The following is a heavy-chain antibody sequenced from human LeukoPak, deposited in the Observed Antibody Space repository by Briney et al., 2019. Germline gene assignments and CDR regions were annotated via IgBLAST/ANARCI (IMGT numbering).Heavy chain of an antibody. D-gene: IGHD2-2*01. J-gene: IGHJ4*02. CDR2: ISTNGDST. Sequence: GGSLRLTCAASGLTFSTYAMHWVRQAPGKQLEHVSAISTNGDSTYYANSVKGRFTISRDNSKNTLHLQMGSLRVEDMAVYYCARWASTSCYDYWGQGTLVTVSS. V-gene: IGHV3-64*01. CDR1: GLTFSTYA. CDR3: ARWASTSCYDY.